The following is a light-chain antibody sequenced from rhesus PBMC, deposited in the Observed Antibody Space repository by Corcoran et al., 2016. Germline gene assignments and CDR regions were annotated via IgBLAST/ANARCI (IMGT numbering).Light chain of an antibody. CDR1: ENVNNY. J-gene: IGKJ4*01. CDR3: QHAYSTPLT. V-gene: IGKV1-74*01. Sequence: DIQMTQSPSSLSASVGDRVTITCRASENVNNYLIWYQQKPGKAPNLLIYKVSTLQTGVPSRFSGSGSGTEYTFTISSLQPEDVGTYYCQHAYSTPLTFGRGTKVEIK. CDR2: KVS.